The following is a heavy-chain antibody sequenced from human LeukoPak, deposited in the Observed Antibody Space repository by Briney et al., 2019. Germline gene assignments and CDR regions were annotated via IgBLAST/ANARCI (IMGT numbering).Heavy chain of an antibody. V-gene: IGHV3-48*01. Sequence: GGSLRLSCAASGFTFSSYSMNWVRQAPGKGLEWVSYISSSSSTIYYADSVKGRFTTSRDNAKNSLYLQMNSLRAEDTAVYYCARDSCSSTSCYSQYYYYGMDVWGQGTTVTVSS. CDR1: GFTFSSYS. D-gene: IGHD2-2*01. J-gene: IGHJ6*02. CDR3: ARDSCSSTSCYSQYYYYGMDV. CDR2: ISSSSSTI.